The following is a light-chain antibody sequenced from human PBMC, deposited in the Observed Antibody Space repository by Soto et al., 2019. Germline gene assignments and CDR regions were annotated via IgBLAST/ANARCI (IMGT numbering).Light chain of an antibody. J-gene: IGKJ1*01. Sequence: EVVMTQSPATLSVSPGERATLSCRASQSVSSALAWYQQKPGLPPRLLIYDASTRATGIPARFSGSGSGTDFTLTISSLQSQDFAVYYCQQYNKWPRTFGQGTKVDI. V-gene: IGKV3-15*01. CDR2: DAS. CDR1: QSVSSA. CDR3: QQYNKWPRT.